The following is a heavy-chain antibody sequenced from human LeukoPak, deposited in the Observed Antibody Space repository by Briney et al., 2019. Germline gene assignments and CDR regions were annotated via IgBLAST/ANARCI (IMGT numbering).Heavy chain of an antibody. CDR3: AKDSSIARPGDY. Sequence: GGSLRLSCAASGFTVSSNYMSWVRQAPGKGLEWVSTIYSGGSTYYADSVKGRFTISRDTSKNTLYLQMNSLRGEDTAVYYCAKDSSIARPGDYWGQGTLVTVSS. CDR2: IYSGGST. J-gene: IGHJ4*02. V-gene: IGHV3-53*01. D-gene: IGHD6-6*01. CDR1: GFTVSSNY.